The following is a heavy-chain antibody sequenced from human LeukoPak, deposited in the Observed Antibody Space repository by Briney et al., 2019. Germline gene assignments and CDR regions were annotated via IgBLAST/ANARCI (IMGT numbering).Heavy chain of an antibody. D-gene: IGHD1-26*01. J-gene: IGHJ2*01. V-gene: IGHV1-69*13. Sequence: AASVKVSCKASGGTFSSYAISWVRQAPGQGLEWMGGIIPIFGTANYAQKFQGRVTITADESTSTAYMELSSLRSEDTAMYFCARVRLIMGVPRGWYFDLWGRGALVTVSS. CDR1: GGTFSSYA. CDR2: IIPIFGTA. CDR3: ARVRLIMGVPRGWYFDL.